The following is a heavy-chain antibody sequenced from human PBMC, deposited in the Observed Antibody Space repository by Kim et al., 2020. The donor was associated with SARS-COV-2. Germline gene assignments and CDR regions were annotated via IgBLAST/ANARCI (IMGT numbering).Heavy chain of an antibody. CDR1: GFTFSSYW. V-gene: IGHV3-74*01. J-gene: IGHJ4*02. Sequence: GGSLRLSCAASGFTFSSYWMNWVRQAPGKGLVWVSRIDSDGSSTSYAASVQGRLTISRDNAKNTLYLQMYSLRDEDTAVYYCAVRDYDYWGQGTLVTVS. CDR2: IDSDGSST. CDR3: AVRDYDY.